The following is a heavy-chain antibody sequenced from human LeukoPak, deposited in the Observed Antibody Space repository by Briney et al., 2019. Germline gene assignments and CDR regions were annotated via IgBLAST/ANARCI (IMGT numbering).Heavy chain of an antibody. J-gene: IGHJ5*02. CDR2: ISNVGSTI. V-gene: IGHV3-48*04. Sequence: GGSLRLSCVASGFPLTFSTYNMKWVRQATGKGLEWISYISNVGSTIYYADSVRGRFTISRDNAKNSLYLQMNGLRAEDTAVYYCARELYRGLGNWFDPWGQGTLVTVSS. CDR3: ARELYRGLGNWFDP. D-gene: IGHD3-10*01. CDR1: GFPLTFSTYN.